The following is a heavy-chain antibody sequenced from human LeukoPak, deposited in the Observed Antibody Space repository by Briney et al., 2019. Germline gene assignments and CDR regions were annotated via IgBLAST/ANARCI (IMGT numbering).Heavy chain of an antibody. Sequence: GGSLRLSCAASGFTFSSYWMTWVRQAPGQGLEWVARIKSKTDGETTDYAAPVKGRFTISRDDSKNTLYLQMNSLKTEDTAVYYCTTDYYDYVWGSYRPDYWGQGTLVTASS. J-gene: IGHJ4*02. CDR2: IKSKTDGETT. V-gene: IGHV3-15*01. D-gene: IGHD3-16*02. CDR1: GFTFSSYW. CDR3: TTDYYDYVWGSYRPDY.